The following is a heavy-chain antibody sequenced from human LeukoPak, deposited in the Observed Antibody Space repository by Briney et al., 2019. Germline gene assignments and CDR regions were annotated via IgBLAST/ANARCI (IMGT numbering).Heavy chain of an antibody. CDR3: ARGGDYYDSSGYYWFDP. D-gene: IGHD3-22*01. J-gene: IGHJ5*02. CDR2: IIPIFGTA. CDR1: GGTFSSCA. V-gene: IGHV1-69*13. Sequence: SVKVSCKASGGTFSSCAISWVRQAPGQGLEWMGGIIPIFGTANYAQKFQGRVTITADESTSTAYMELSSLRSEDTAVYYCARGGDYYDSSGYYWFDPWGQGTLVTVSS.